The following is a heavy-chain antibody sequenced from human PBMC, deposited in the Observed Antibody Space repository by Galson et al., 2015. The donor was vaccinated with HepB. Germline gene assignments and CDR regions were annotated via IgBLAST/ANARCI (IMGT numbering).Heavy chain of an antibody. CDR2: INAGNGNT. V-gene: IGHV1-3*01. D-gene: IGHD3-10*01. J-gene: IGHJ3*02. CDR3: ATSSKYGDDAFDI. Sequence: SVKVSCKASGYTFTSYAMHWVRQAPGQRLEWMGWINAGNGNTKYSQKFQGRVTITRDTSASTAYMELSSLRSEDTAVYYCATSSKYGDDAFDIWGQGTMVTVSS. CDR1: GYTFTSYA.